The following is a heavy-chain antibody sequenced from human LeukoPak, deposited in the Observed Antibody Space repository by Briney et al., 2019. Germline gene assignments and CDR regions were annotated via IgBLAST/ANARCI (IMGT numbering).Heavy chain of an antibody. J-gene: IGHJ4*02. V-gene: IGHV3-15*07. CDR1: WFPFSDAW. CDR2: IKRKTDGGTT. CDR3: TTGNWGPY. Sequence: GGALRPPCAASWFPFSDAWMNLVRQAPGKGLEWVGRIKRKTDGGTTDYAAPVKGRFTISRDDSKNTLYLQMNSLKTEDTAVYYCTTGNWGPYWGQGTLVTVSS. D-gene: IGHD7-27*01.